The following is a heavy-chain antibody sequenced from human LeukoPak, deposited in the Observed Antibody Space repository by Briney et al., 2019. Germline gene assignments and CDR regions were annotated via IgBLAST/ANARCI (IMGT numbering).Heavy chain of an antibody. J-gene: IGHJ3*02. CDR1: GYTFTGYY. CDR2: INPNSGGT. V-gene: IGHV1-2*02. CDR3: ARVRVMITFGGVVQGAFDI. Sequence: ASVKVSCKASGYTFTGYYMHWVRQAPGQGLEWMGWINPNSGGTNYAQKFQGRVTMTRDTSISTAYMELGRLRSDDTAVYYCARVRVMITFGGVVQGAFDIWGQGTMVTVSS. D-gene: IGHD3-16*01.